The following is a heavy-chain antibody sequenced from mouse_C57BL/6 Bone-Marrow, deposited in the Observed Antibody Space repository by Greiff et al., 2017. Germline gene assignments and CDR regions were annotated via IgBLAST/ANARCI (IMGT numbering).Heavy chain of an antibody. Sequence: VQLQQSGAELVRPGTSVKVSCKASGYAFTNYLLEWVKQRPGQGLEWIGVINPGSGGTNYNEQFKGKATLTADKSSSPAYMQISSLTSEDSAVYFCARVYSGFFAYWGQGTLVTVSA. J-gene: IGHJ3*01. V-gene: IGHV1-54*01. CDR3: ARVYSGFFAY. CDR1: GYAFTNYL. D-gene: IGHD3-1*01. CDR2: INPGSGGT.